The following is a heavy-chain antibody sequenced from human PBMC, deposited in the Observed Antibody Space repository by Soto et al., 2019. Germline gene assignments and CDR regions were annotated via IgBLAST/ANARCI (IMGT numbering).Heavy chain of an antibody. J-gene: IGHJ4*02. Sequence: EVQMVESGGGLVQPGGSLRLSCATSGFSFSGYWIHWVRQAPGKGLVWVSHINGDGSSTNYADSVKGRFTISRDYAKNTLYLQMNSLRVEDTAVYYCARGGTYIYGPQYDWGQGTLVTVSS. CDR1: GFSFSGYW. CDR2: INGDGSST. V-gene: IGHV3-74*01. CDR3: ARGGTYIYGPQYD. D-gene: IGHD3-3*02.